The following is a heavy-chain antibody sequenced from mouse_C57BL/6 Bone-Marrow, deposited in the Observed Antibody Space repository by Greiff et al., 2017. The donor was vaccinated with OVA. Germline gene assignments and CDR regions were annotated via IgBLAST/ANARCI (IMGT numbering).Heavy chain of an antibody. Sequence: EVKLQQSGPELVKPGASVKISCKASGYSFTDYNMNWVKQSNGKSLEWIGVINPNYGTTSYNQKFKGKATLTVDQSSSTAYMQLNSLTSEDSAVYYCARWDSYITTVVAPYAMDYWGQGTSVTVSS. V-gene: IGHV1-39*01. D-gene: IGHD1-1*01. CDR2: INPNYGTT. CDR1: GYSFTDYN. CDR3: ARWDSYITTVVAPYAMDY. J-gene: IGHJ4*01.